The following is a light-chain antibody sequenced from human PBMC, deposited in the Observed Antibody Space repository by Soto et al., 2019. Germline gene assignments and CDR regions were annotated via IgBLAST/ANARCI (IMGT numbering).Light chain of an antibody. CDR3: QTWGTGFLV. Sequence: QPVLTQSPSASASLGASVKLTCTLSSGHSNYAIAWHQQQPEKGPRYLMKLNSDGSHTKGDGIPDRFSGSSSGAERYLTISSLQSEDEADYYCQTWGTGFLVFGGGTKLTVL. CDR2: LNSDGSH. J-gene: IGLJ2*01. CDR1: SGHSNYA. V-gene: IGLV4-69*01.